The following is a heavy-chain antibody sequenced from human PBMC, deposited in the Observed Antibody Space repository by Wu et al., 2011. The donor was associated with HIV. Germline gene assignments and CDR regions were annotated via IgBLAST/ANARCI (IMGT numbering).Heavy chain of an antibody. CDR1: DYTFTSYG. J-gene: IGHJ4*02. CDR2: ISADNGDT. V-gene: IGHV1-18*01. Sequence: QVQLVQTGAEVKKPGASVKVSCKTSDYTFTSYGISWVRQAPGQGLEWMGWISADNGDTNYAQKFQGRVTITADKSTSTAYMELSSLRSEDTAMYYCARDFGGDGDSWGQGTLVTVSS. CDR3: ARDFGGDGDS. D-gene: IGHD2-21*01.